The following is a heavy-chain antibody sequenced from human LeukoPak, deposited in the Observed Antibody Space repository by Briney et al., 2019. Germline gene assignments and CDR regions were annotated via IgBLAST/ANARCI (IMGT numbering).Heavy chain of an antibody. D-gene: IGHD6-13*01. J-gene: IGHJ4*02. V-gene: IGHV3-21*01. CDR1: GFTFSNYY. CDR3: VRDPGIAAAGVAFDY. CDR2: ISTSGNYI. Sequence: GGSLRLSCAASGFTFSNYYMNWVRQAPGKGLEWVSSISTSGNYIYYADSVKGRFTISRDNAKNSLYLQMNSLRAEDTAVYYCVRDPGIAAAGVAFDYWGQGTLVTVSS.